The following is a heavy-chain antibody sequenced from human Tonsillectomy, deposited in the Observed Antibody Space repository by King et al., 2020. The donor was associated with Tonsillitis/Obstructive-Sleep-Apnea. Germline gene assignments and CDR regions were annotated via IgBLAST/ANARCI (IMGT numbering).Heavy chain of an antibody. CDR1: GFSLTTGGVG. J-gene: IGHJ5*02. D-gene: IGHD2-8*02. CDR2: IYWDDDK. CDR3: AHRPGFCTGGNCPRWFDP. Sequence: TLKESGPTLVQPTQTLTLTCTFSGFSLTTGGVGVGWIRQPPGRALEWLALIYWDDDKQYSPSLKSRLTITKDTSKNQVVLTLANVDPVDTATYYCAHRPGFCTGGNCPRWFDPWGQGTLVTVSS. V-gene: IGHV2-5*02.